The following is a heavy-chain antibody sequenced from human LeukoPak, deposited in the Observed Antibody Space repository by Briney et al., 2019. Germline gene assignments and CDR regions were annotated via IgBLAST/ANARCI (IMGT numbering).Heavy chain of an antibody. D-gene: IGHD3-22*01. V-gene: IGHV3-74*01. CDR1: GFTFSSYW. CDR3: ARSRGATGYYWVDY. Sequence: GGSLRLSCEASGFTFSSYWMHWVRQAPAKGPEWVSRIQNDGSSTVYADSVKGRFTISRDNSKYTLDLQMNSLRDEDTAVYYCARSRGATGYYWVDYWGQGGLVTVSS. J-gene: IGHJ4*02. CDR2: IQNDGSST.